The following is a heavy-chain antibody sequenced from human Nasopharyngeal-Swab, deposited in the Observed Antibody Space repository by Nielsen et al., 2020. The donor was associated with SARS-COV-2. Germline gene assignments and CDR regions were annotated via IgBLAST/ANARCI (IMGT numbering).Heavy chain of an antibody. Sequence: GESLKISCVASGFTFSDYYMSWIRQAPGKGLEWVSYISSSGSTIYYADSVKGRFTISRDNAKNSLYLQMNSLRAEDTAVYYCARVIWDCSSTSCTYYYYYYMDVWGKGTTVTVSS. CDR3: ARVIWDCSSTSCTYYYYYYMDV. V-gene: IGHV3-11*01. D-gene: IGHD2-2*01. CDR1: GFTFSDYY. CDR2: ISSSGSTI. J-gene: IGHJ6*03.